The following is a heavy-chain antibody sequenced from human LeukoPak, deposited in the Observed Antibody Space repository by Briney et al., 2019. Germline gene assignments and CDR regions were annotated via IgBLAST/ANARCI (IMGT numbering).Heavy chain of an antibody. J-gene: IGHJ4*02. CDR3: ARVVIPVNYFDY. D-gene: IGHD3-22*01. V-gene: IGHV4-59*01. Sequence: PSETLSLTCTVSGGSISSYYWSWIRQPPGKGLEWIGYIYYSGSTNYNPSLKSRVTISVDTSKNQFSLKLSSVTAADTAVYYCARVVIPVNYFDYWGQGTLVTVSS. CDR1: GGSISSYY. CDR2: IYYSGST.